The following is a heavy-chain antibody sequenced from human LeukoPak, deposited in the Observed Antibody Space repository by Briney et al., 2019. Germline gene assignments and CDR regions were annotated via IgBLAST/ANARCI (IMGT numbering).Heavy chain of an antibody. D-gene: IGHD4-17*01. CDR3: ARAGPGYGDYVSNWFDP. CDR1: GGSISSYY. CDR2: IYYSGST. V-gene: IGHV4-59*01. J-gene: IGHJ5*02. Sequence: SETLSLTCTVSGGSISSYYWSWIRQPPGKGLEWTGYIYYSGSTNYNPSLKSRVTISVDTSKNQFSLKLSSVTAADTAVYYCARAGPGYGDYVSNWFDPWGQGTLVTVSS.